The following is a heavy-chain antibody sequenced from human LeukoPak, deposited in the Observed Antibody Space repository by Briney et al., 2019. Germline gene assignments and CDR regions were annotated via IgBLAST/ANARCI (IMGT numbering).Heavy chain of an antibody. J-gene: IGHJ4*02. D-gene: IGHD3-22*01. V-gene: IGHV1-69*05. CDR3: ASELGPYDSSGYSPNFDY. CDR2: IIPIFGTA. Sequence: SVKVSCKASGGTFISYAISWVRQAPGQGLEWMGGIIPIFGTANYAQKFQPRATIPTDESTSTAYMELSSLTSEDTAVYYCASELGPYDSSGYSPNFDYWGQGTLVTVSS. CDR1: GGTFISYA.